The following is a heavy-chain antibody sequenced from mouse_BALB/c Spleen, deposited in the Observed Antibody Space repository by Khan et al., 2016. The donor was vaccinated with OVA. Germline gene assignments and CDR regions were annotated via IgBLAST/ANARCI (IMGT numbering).Heavy chain of an antibody. J-gene: IGHJ2*01. Sequence: VQLQESGPGLVKPSQSLSLTCSVTGYSITSGYYWNWIRQFPGNKLEWMGYISYDGSNNYNPSLKNRISITRDTSKNQFFLKLNSVTTEDTVTYYCARGARATYYFDYWGQGTTLTVSS. CDR1: GYSITSGYY. V-gene: IGHV3-6*02. D-gene: IGHD3-1*01. CDR3: ARGARATYYFDY. CDR2: ISYDGSN.